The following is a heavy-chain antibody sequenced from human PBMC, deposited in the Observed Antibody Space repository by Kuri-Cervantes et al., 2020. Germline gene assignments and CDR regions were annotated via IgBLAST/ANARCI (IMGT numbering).Heavy chain of an antibody. CDR1: GGTFSSYT. Sequence: AVKVSCKASGGTFSSYTISWVRQAPGQGLERMGGIIPIFGTANYAQKFQGRVTITADESTSTAYMELSSLRSEDTAVYYCATPWLQSDFGAFDIWGQGTLVTVSS. V-gene: IGHV1-69*13. CDR3: ATPWLQSDFGAFDI. J-gene: IGHJ3*02. D-gene: IGHD5-24*01. CDR2: IIPIFGTA.